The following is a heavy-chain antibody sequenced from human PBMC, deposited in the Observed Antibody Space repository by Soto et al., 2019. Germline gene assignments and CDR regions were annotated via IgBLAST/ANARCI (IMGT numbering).Heavy chain of an antibody. D-gene: IGHD3-22*01. CDR2: IYSGGSS. CDR1: GFTVSSNY. Sequence: EVQLVESGGGLVQPGGSLRLSCAASGFTVSSNYMGLVRQAPGKGLEWVSVIYSGGSSYYADSVKGRFTLYLQMNSLRAEDTAVYYCARDRYYYDSRPLNWYFDLWGRGTLVTVSS. V-gene: IGHV3-66*01. J-gene: IGHJ2*01. CDR3: ARDRYYYDSRPLNWYFDL.